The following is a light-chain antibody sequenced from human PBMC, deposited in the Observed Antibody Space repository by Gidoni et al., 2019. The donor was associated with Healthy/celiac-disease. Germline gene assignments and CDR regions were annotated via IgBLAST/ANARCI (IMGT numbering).Light chain of an antibody. CDR3: QQFNNYSFT. CDR2: DAS. CDR1: HDISSA. Sequence: AIQLTQAPSSLSASVGDRVNITCRASHDISSALAWYQQKPGKAPKLLIYDASSLESGFPSRFSGSGSGTDFTLTISSLQPEDFATYYCQQFNNYSFTFGPGTKVDIK. J-gene: IGKJ3*01. V-gene: IGKV1D-13*01.